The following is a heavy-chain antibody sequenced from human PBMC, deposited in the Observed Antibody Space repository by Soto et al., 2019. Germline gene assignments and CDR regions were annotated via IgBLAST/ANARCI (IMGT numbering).Heavy chain of an antibody. Sequence: EVQLVESGGGSVQPGGSLRLSCTASGFSVSDHFMDWVRQTPGKGLEWVGKIRNRASGDTTCYAASVKGSFTDSRDLSRNSLYLQMTSLKSEDTAVYYCASSITQLLTDWGQRTLVAVAS. J-gene: IGHJ4*02. D-gene: IGHD6-13*01. CDR3: ASSITQLLTD. CDR2: IRNRASGDTT. CDR1: GFSVSDHF. V-gene: IGHV3-72*01.